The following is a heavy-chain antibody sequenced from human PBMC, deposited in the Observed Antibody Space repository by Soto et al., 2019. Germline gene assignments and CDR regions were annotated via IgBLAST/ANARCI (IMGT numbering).Heavy chain of an antibody. CDR1: GASISSGYYY. J-gene: IGHJ1*01. CDR2: VYYNGGT. Sequence: SETLSLTCTVSGASISSGYYYWGWIRQPPGKGLEWLGSVYYNGGTYYNPSLKSRVTMSVDTSKNQFSLKLSSVTAADTAVYYCARLGHVYYYDSSGYREYFQHWGQGTLVTVSS. CDR3: ARLGHVYYYDSSGYREYFQH. D-gene: IGHD3-22*01. V-gene: IGHV4-39*07.